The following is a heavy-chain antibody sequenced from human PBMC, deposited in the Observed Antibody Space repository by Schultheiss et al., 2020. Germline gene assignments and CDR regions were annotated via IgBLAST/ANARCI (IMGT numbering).Heavy chain of an antibody. CDR2: IYYSGST. Sequence: SETLSLTCTVSGGSISSYYWSWIRQPPGKGLEWIGSIYYSGSTYYNPSLKSRVTISVDTSKNHFSLKLSSVTAADTAVYYCAKFGADDAFDIWGQGTMVTVSS. D-gene: IGHD3-16*01. J-gene: IGHJ3*02. V-gene: IGHV4-59*08. CDR1: GGSISSYY. CDR3: AKFGADDAFDI.